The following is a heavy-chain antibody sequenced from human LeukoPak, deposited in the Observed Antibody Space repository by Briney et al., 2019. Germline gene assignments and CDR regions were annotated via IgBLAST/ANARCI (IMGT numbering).Heavy chain of an antibody. CDR3: ARAEFSSGDFDY. V-gene: IGHV4-61*02. J-gene: IGHJ4*02. CDR2: IYTSGST. Sequence: SETLSLTCTVSGGSISSGSYYWSWIRQPAGKGLEWIGRIYTSGSTNYNPSLKSRVTISVDTSNNQFSLRLSSVTAADTAVYYCARAEFSSGDFDYWGQGTLVTVSS. CDR1: GGSISSGSYY. D-gene: IGHD6-19*01.